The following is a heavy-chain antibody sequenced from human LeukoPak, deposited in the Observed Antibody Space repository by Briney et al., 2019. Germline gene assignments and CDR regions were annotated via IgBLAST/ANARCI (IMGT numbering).Heavy chain of an antibody. J-gene: IGHJ4*02. CDR3: AREPRLRLGELSN. V-gene: IGHV1-2*02. Sequence: ASVKVSCKASGYTFTGYYMHWVRQAPGQGLEWMGWINPNSGGTNYAQKFQGRVTMTRDTSISTAYMELSSLRSEDTAVYYCAREPRLRLGELSNWGQGTLVTVSS. CDR2: INPNSGGT. CDR1: GYTFTGYY. D-gene: IGHD3-16*02.